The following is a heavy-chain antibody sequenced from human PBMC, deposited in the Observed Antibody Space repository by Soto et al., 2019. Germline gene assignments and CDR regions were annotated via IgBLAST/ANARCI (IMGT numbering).Heavy chain of an antibody. J-gene: IGHJ6*02. CDR1: GGDFKNFI. D-gene: IGHD2-2*01. Sequence: VQLVQSGAEVRKPGSSVKVSCKASGGDFKNFIIAWVRQAPGHGLEWMGGAIPIFGTPNFGQKFQDRVTITADEATSTTYMALRSLRSEDTAVYYCARVGSCLSSSCLYYGLDVWGQGTTVIFSS. CDR3: ARVGSCLSSSCLYYGLDV. V-gene: IGHV1-69*01. CDR2: AIPIFGTP.